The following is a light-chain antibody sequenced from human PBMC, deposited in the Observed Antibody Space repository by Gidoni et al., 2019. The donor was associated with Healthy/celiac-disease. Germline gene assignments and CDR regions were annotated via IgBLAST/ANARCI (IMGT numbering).Light chain of an antibody. CDR2: EVS. J-gene: IGLJ2*01. CDR3: SSYAGSNNFVV. Sequence: SALTQPPSASGSPGQSVTIPCTGTSSDVGGYNYVSWYQQHPGKAPKLMIYEVSKRPSGVPDRFSGSKSGNTASLTVSGLQAEDEADYYCSSYAGSNNFVVFGGGTKLTVL. CDR1: SSDVGGYNY. V-gene: IGLV2-8*01.